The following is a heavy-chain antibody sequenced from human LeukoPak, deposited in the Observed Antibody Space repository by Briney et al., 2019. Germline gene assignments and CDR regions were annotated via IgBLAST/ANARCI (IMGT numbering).Heavy chain of an antibody. CDR2: ISSSSSYI. J-gene: IGHJ5*02. CDR3: ARTRAAAGYSSFWFDP. Sequence: GGSLRLSCAASGFTFSSYSMNWVRQAPGKGLEWVSSISSSSSYIYYADSVKGRFTISRDNAKNSLYLQMNSLRAEDTAVYYCARTRAAAGYSSFWFDPWGQGTLVTVSS. V-gene: IGHV3-21*01. D-gene: IGHD6-13*01. CDR1: GFTFSSYS.